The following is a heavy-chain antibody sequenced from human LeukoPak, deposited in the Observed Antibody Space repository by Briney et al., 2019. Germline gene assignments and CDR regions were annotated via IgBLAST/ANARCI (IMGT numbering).Heavy chain of an antibody. Sequence: ASVNVSCKASGYSFSSNGISWVRQAAGQGLEWMGWMSAFNGDTNYAQNLQGRVTMTTDASTSTAYMELRSLRSDDTAVYYCARDQLGYCTRTSCSWFDPWGQGTLVTVSS. J-gene: IGHJ5*02. V-gene: IGHV1-18*01. D-gene: IGHD2-2*01. CDR2: MSAFNGDT. CDR3: ARDQLGYCTRTSCSWFDP. CDR1: GYSFSSNG.